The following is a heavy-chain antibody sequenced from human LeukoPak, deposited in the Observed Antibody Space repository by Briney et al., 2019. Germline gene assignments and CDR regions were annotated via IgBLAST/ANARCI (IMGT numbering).Heavy chain of an antibody. Sequence: PSEILSLTCTVSGGCLSSYHWSWIRQPPGKGVEWIGYMYYSGYTSYMPSLKSRVTISVDTSKNQLSLKLNSVTAADTAVYFCARDAGTGWYFDLWGRGTLVTDSS. D-gene: IGHD3/OR15-3a*01. CDR2: MYYSGYT. CDR1: GGCLSSYH. CDR3: ARDAGTGWYFDL. J-gene: IGHJ2*01. V-gene: IGHV4-59*01.